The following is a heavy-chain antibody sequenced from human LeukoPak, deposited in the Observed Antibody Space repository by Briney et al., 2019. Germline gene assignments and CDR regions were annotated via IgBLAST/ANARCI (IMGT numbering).Heavy chain of an antibody. J-gene: IGHJ5*02. CDR1: GGSISSSSYY. Sequence: SETLSLTCTVSGGSISSSSYYWGWIRQPPGKGLEWIGSIYYSGSTYYNPSLKSRVTISVDTSKNQFSLKLSSVTAADTAVYYCASSLVKIGDPTAWFDPWGQGTLVTVSS. V-gene: IGHV4-39*07. CDR2: IYYSGST. CDR3: ASSLVKIGDPTAWFDP. D-gene: IGHD3-10*01.